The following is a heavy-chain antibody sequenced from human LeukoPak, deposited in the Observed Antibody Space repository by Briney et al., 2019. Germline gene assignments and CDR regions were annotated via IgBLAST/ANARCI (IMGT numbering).Heavy chain of an antibody. D-gene: IGHD1-26*01. J-gene: IGHJ4*02. V-gene: IGHV3-74*01. CDR2: INSDGSST. CDR3: ALSESYHGRFDY. CDR1: GFTFSSHW. Sequence: GGSLRLSCAASGFTFSSHWMHWVRQVPGKGLAWVSRINSDGSSTSYADSVKGRFTISRDNAKNTLYLQMNNLRAEDAGMYYCALSESYHGRFDYWGQGTLVTVSS.